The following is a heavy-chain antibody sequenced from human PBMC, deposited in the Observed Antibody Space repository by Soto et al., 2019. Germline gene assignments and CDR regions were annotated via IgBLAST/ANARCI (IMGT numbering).Heavy chain of an antibody. CDR2: IYYSGST. CDR1: GGSISSSSYY. V-gene: IGHV4-39*01. CDR3: ARQLERRDLNWFDP. J-gene: IGHJ5*02. Sequence: PSETLSLTCTVSGGSISSSSYYWGWIRQPPGKGLEWIGSIYYSGSTYYNPSLKSRVTISVDTSKNQFSLKLSSVTAADTAVYYCARQLERRDLNWFDPWGQGTLVTVSS. D-gene: IGHD1-1*01.